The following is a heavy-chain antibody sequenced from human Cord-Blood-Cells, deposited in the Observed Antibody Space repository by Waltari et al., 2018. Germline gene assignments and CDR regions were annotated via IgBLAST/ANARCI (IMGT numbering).Heavy chain of an antibody. CDR3: ARGFGGSVDI. CDR2: INHSGST. CDR1: GGSSSGYY. Sequence: QVQLQQWGAGLLKPSETLSLTCAVYGGSSSGYYWSWIRQPPGKGLEWIGEINHSGSTNYNPSLKRRVTISVDTSKNQFSLKLSSVTAADTAVYYCARGFGGSVDIWGQGTMVTVSS. J-gene: IGHJ3*02. V-gene: IGHV4-34*01. D-gene: IGHD3-16*01.